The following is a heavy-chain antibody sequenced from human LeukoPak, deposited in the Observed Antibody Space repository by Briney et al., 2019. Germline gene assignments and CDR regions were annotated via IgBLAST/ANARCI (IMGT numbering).Heavy chain of an antibody. Sequence: AGGSLRLSCAASGFTFSSYGMHWVRQAPGKGLEWVAVISYDGSNKYYADSVKGRFTISGDNSKNTLYLQMNSLRAEDTAVYYCVRGWELLLNGFDYWGQGTLVTVSS. D-gene: IGHD1-26*01. CDR1: GFTFSSYG. CDR3: VRGWELLLNGFDY. J-gene: IGHJ4*02. CDR2: ISYDGSNK. V-gene: IGHV3-30*03.